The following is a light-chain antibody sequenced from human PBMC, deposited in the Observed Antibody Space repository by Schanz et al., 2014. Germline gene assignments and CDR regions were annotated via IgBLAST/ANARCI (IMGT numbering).Light chain of an antibody. Sequence: EIVMTQSPATLSVSPGERATLSCRASQSVSSNLAWYQQKPGQAPRLLIYGASTRATRIPARFSGSGSGTEFTLTISSLLSEDFAVYYCQQHDFSLVTFGGGTKVEIK. CDR1: QSVSSN. CDR2: GAS. J-gene: IGKJ4*01. CDR3: QQHDFSLVT. V-gene: IGKV3-15*01.